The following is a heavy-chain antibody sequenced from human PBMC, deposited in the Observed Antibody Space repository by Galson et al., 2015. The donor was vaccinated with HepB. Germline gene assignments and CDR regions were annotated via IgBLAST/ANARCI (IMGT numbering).Heavy chain of an antibody. V-gene: IGHV4-59*08. CDR1: GGSISSYY. D-gene: IGHD3-10*01. CDR3: ARQGWFGELSVPDWFDP. Sequence: SETLSLTCTVSGGSISSYYWSWIRQPPGKGLEWIGYIYYSGSTNDNPSLKSRVTISADTSKNQFALKLSSVTAADTAVYYCARQGWFGELSVPDWFDPWGQGTLVTVSS. J-gene: IGHJ5*02. CDR2: IYYSGST.